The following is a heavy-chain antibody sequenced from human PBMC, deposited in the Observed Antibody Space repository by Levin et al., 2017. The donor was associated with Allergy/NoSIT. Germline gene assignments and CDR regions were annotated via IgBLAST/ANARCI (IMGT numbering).Heavy chain of an antibody. CDR2: ISYDGSNK. Sequence: SCAASGFTFSSYAMHWVRQAPGKGLEWVAVISYDGSNKYYADSVKGRFTISRDNSKNTLYLQMNSLRAEDTAVYYCARDGSGSYYGIEGDYFDYWGQGTLVTVSS. CDR3: ARDGSGSYYGIEGDYFDY. D-gene: IGHD3-10*01. CDR1: GFTFSSYA. J-gene: IGHJ4*02. V-gene: IGHV3-30-3*01.